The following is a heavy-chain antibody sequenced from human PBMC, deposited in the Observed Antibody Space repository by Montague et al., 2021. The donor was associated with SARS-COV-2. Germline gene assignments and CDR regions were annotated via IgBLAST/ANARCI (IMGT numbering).Heavy chain of an antibody. CDR1: GGSFSGYY. CDR2: INHGGST. J-gene: IGHJ6*03. D-gene: IGHD2-15*01. Sequence: SETLSLTCAVHGGSFSGYYWNWIRQRPGKGLEWIGEINHGGSTNYNPSLKNRLTISADTSKNQFSLKLTSVAATDTAVYYCARLRDGVVPSPILGIGPYFTDYYMDGWGKGTTVTVS. CDR3: ARLRDGVVPSPILGIGPYFTDYYMDG. V-gene: IGHV4-34*01.